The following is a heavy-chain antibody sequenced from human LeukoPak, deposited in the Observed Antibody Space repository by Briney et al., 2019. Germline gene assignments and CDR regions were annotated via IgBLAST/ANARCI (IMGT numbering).Heavy chain of an antibody. D-gene: IGHD3-22*01. CDR1: GFTVSSNY. CDR3: AKGSGIYYDSSGYYGVMDV. V-gene: IGHV3-53*01. CDR2: IYSGGST. Sequence: GGSLRLSCAASGFTVSSNYMSWVRQAPGKGLEWVSVIYSGGSTYYADSVKGRFTISRDNSKNTLYLQMNSLRAEDTAVYYCAKGSGIYYDSSGYYGVMDVWGQGTTVTVSS. J-gene: IGHJ6*02.